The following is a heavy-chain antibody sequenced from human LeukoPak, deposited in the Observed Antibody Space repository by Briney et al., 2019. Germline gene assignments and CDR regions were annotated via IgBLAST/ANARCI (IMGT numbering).Heavy chain of an antibody. CDR3: AKDPSSGWPYYFEY. CDR1: GFTFSSYA. J-gene: IGHJ4*02. D-gene: IGHD6-25*01. CDR2: VSGSGSST. Sequence: GGSLRLSCAASGFTFSSYALGWVRQAPGKGLEWVSSVSGSGSSTYYAGSVKGRFTISRDNSKNTLYLQMNSLRAKDTAIYYCAKDPSSGWPYYFEYWGQGTLVTVSS. V-gene: IGHV3-23*01.